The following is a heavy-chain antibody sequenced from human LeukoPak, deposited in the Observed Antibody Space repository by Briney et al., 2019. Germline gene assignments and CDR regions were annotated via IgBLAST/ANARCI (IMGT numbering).Heavy chain of an antibody. Sequence: PSETLSLTCTVSGGSISSSSYYWGWIRQPPGKGLEWIGSIYYSGSTYYNPSLKSRVTISVDTSKNQFSLKLSSVTAADTAVYYCARLWVSSWVRYYFDYWSQGTLVTVSS. D-gene: IGHD6-13*01. CDR2: IYYSGST. CDR3: ARLWVSSWVRYYFDY. J-gene: IGHJ4*02. V-gene: IGHV4-39*01. CDR1: GGSISSSSYY.